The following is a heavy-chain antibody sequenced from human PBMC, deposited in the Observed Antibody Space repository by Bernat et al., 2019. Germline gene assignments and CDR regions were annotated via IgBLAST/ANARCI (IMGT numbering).Heavy chain of an antibody. CDR2: IYYTGSS. V-gene: IGHV4-59*08. Sequence: QVQLQESGPGLVKPSGTLSLTCAVSGDSINSYFWSWVRQPPGQGLEWVASIYYTGSSNYSPSLKSRVAISMDTSKNHFSLKLNSVTAADTAIYYCARHMAGSYTGFDYWGQGALVTVSS. D-gene: IGHD6-19*01. J-gene: IGHJ4*02. CDR3: ARHMAGSYTGFDY. CDR1: GDSINSYF.